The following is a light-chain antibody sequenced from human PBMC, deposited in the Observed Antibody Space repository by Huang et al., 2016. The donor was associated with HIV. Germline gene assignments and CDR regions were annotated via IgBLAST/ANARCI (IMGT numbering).Light chain of an antibody. CDR2: RAS. V-gene: IGKV1-39*01. J-gene: IGKJ2*01. Sequence: DIQMTQSPSSLSASVGDRVTITCRASQSISNYLNWYQQKPGNALKLLIYRASNLQRGVPTRFSGGGSGADFTLTITSLHPEDSATYSCQQSYIPYTFGRGTMLEI. CDR1: QSISNY. CDR3: QQSYIPYT.